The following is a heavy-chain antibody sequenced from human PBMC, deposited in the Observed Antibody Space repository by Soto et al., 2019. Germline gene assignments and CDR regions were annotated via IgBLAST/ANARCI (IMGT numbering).Heavy chain of an antibody. Sequence: GGSLRLSCAASGFTFSSYGMHWVRQAPGKGLDWVAVISYDESNKFYADSVRGRFSISRDNSKNTLYLQMNSLRAEDTALYYCAKVSHYDILTEPDYWGQGTLVTVSS. J-gene: IGHJ4*02. CDR2: ISYDESNK. CDR1: GFTFSSYG. CDR3: AKVSHYDILTEPDY. V-gene: IGHV3-30*18. D-gene: IGHD3-9*01.